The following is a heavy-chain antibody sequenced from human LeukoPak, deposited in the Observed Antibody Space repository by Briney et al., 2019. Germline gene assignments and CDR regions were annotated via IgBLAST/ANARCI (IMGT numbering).Heavy chain of an antibody. CDR2: INPDGSTI. D-gene: IGHD1-7*01. CDR3: ATAGNYRFDY. Sequence: GGSLRLSCAASGFTFSNYWVRWVRQAPGKGLVWVSRINPDGSTINYADSVKGQFTISRDNAKNTLYLQMNSLRAEDTAVYYCATAGNYRFDYWGQGTLVTVSS. J-gene: IGHJ4*02. V-gene: IGHV3-74*01. CDR1: GFTFSNYW.